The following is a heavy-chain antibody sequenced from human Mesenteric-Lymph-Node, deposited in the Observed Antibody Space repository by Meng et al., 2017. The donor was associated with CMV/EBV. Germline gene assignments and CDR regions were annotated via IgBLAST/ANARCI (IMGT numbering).Heavy chain of an antibody. D-gene: IGHD3-10*01. CDR1: GFTFSSYG. J-gene: IGHJ6*02. CDR3: ARGEGYYGSGSYSNYYYGMDV. CDR2: IWYDGSNK. V-gene: IGHV3-33*01. Sequence: GESLKISCAASGFTFSSYGMHWVRQAPGKGLEWVAFIWYDGSNKYYGDSVKGRFTISRDSSKKTVYLQMDSLRAEDTAVYYCARGEGYYGSGSYSNYYYGMDVWGQGTTVTVSS.